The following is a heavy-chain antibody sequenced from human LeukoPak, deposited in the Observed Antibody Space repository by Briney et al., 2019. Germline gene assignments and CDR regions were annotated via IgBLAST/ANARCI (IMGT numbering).Heavy chain of an antibody. D-gene: IGHD3-3*01. V-gene: IGHV1-69*13. CDR1: GGTFSSYA. Sequence: GASVKVSCKASGGTFSSYAISWVRQAPGQGLEWMGGIIPIFGTANYAQKFQGRVTITADESTSTAYMELSSLRSEDTAVYYCARVRAYYDFWSGYLPIDAFDIWGQGTMVTVSS. J-gene: IGHJ3*02. CDR2: IIPIFGTA. CDR3: ARVRAYYDFWSGYLPIDAFDI.